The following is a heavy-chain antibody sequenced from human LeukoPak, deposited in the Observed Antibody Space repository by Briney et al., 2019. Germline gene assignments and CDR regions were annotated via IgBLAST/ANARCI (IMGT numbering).Heavy chain of an antibody. CDR3: PTSVVGTEGFDD. CDR1: GFTFRNAW. D-gene: IGHD6-19*01. CDR2: IKKKPGGSTT. V-gene: IGHV3-15*01. Sequence: GGPLRLSCAASGFTFRNAWMSWVRKAPGKGLEWVGRIKKKPGGSTTYDAALVRGIFTISRDDSKNTLYLKMSSLKTEDTVVFCCPTSVVGTEGFDDWGQGTLVTVSS. J-gene: IGHJ4*02.